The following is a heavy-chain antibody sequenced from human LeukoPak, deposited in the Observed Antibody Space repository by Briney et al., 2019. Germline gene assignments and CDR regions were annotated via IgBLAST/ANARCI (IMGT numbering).Heavy chain of an antibody. CDR1: GGSISSYY. Sequence: SETLSLTCTVSGGSISSYYWSWIRQPAGKGLEWIGRIYTSGSTNYNPSLKSRVTMSVDTSKNQFSLKLSSVTAADTAVYYCARDEWALRFLEWSDAFDIWGQGTMVTVSS. CDR2: IYTSGST. J-gene: IGHJ3*02. D-gene: IGHD3-3*01. CDR3: ARDEWALRFLEWSDAFDI. V-gene: IGHV4-4*07.